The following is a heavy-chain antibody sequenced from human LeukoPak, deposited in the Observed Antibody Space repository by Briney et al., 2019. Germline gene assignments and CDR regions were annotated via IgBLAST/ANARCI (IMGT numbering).Heavy chain of an antibody. D-gene: IGHD4-17*01. CDR1: GGSITPYY. Sequence: SETLSLTCSVSGGSITPYYWSWIRQPSGKGLEYIGYISYTGSTNSNPSLKSRLTISVDTSKNQVSLKLRSVTAADTAVYYCARIHDYGDYAFDKWGQGTRVTVSS. V-gene: IGHV4-59*08. CDR2: ISYTGST. CDR3: ARIHDYGDYAFDK. J-gene: IGHJ4*02.